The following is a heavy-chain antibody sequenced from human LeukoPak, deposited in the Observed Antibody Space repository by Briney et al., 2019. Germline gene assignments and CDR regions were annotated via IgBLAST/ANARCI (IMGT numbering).Heavy chain of an antibody. D-gene: IGHD2-2*01. CDR3: ARLGYCSSTSCLYYYYGMDV. CDR2: ISAYNGNT. J-gene: IGHJ6*02. V-gene: IGHV1-18*01. Sequence: ASVKVSCKASGYTFTSYGISWVRQAPGQGLEWMGWISAYNGNTNYAQKLQGRVTMTTDTSTSTAYMELRSLSSDDTAVYYCARLGYCSSTSCLYYYYGMDVWGQGTTVTVSS. CDR1: GYTFTSYG.